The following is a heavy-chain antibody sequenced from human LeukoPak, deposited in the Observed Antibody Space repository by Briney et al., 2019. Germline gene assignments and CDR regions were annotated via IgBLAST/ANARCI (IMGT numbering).Heavy chain of an antibody. D-gene: IGHD6-13*01. V-gene: IGHV1-24*01. CDR3: ATGSIAAAGPDY. CDR2: FDPEDGET. Sequence: ASVKVSCKVSGYTLTELSMHWVRRAPGKGLEWMGGFDPEDGETIYAQKFQGRVTMTEDTSTDTAYMELSSLRSEDTAVYYCATGSIAAAGPDYWGQGTLVTVSS. J-gene: IGHJ4*02. CDR1: GYTLTELS.